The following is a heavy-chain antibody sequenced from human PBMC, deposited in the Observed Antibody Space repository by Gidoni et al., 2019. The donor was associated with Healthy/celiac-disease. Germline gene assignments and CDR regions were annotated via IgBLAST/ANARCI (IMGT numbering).Heavy chain of an antibody. V-gene: IGHV3-74*01. D-gene: IGHD3-3*01. CDR3: ARELGVLYGPHYDFWSGYRENWFDP. J-gene: IGHJ5*02. CDR2: INSDGSST. CDR1: GFTFSSYW. Sequence: EVQLVESGGGLVQPGGSLRLSCAASGFTFSSYWMHWVSRINSDGSSTSYADSVKGRFTISRDNAKNTLYLQMNSLRAEDTAVYYCARELGVLYGPHYDFWSGYRENWFDPWGQGTLVTVSS.